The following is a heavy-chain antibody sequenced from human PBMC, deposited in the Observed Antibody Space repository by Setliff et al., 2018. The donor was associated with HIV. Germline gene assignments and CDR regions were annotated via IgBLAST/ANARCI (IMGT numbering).Heavy chain of an antibody. Sequence: PGESLKISCKGSGYSFTNYWVGWVRQMPGRGLEWMGIIYPIDSDTRYSPSFWGRVTISVDKSTNTAYLHWNSLRPADTAMYYCGRSGKSEELYAYWGQGTQVTVSS. V-gene: IGHV5-51*01. D-gene: IGHD3-10*01. J-gene: IGHJ4*02. CDR3: GRSGKSEELYAY. CDR1: GYSFTNYW. CDR2: IYPIDSDT.